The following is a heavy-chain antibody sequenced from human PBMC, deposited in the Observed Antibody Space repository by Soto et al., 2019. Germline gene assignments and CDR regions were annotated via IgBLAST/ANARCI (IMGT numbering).Heavy chain of an antibody. V-gene: IGHV4-34*01. CDR2: INHSGST. CDR1: GGSFSGYY. Sequence: SETLSLTCAVYGGSFSGYYWSWIRQPPGKGLEWIGEINHSGSTNYNPSLKSRVTISIDTSKNQFSLKLSSVTAADTAVYYCARGPITTTPPLDPCGQGTMVTVYS. CDR3: ARGPITTTPPLDP. D-gene: IGHD3-22*01. J-gene: IGHJ5*02.